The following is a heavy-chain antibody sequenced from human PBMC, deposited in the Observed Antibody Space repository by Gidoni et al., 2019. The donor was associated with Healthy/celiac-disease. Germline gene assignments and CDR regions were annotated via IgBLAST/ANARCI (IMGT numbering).Heavy chain of an antibody. CDR2: IGTAGDT. Sequence: EVQLVESGGGLVQPGGSLRLSCAASGFTFSSYDMHWVRQATGKGLEWVSAIGTAGDTYYPGSVKGRFTISRENAKNSLYLQMNSLRAGDTAVYYCARGSGYSYGTSYFDLWGRGTLVTVSS. CDR3: ARGSGYSYGTSYFDL. V-gene: IGHV3-13*01. J-gene: IGHJ2*01. CDR1: GFTFSSYD. D-gene: IGHD5-18*01.